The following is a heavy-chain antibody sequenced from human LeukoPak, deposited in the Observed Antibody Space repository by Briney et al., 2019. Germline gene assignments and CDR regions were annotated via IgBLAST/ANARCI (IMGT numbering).Heavy chain of an antibody. Sequence: PGGSLKLSCVGSGFTFAKYAMTWVREAPGKGLEWVSVISGSGNVTYYAESVKGRFTISRDNSKRTLYLQMDSLRADDTAIYYCAKDRAGANCGQGTLVLVSS. V-gene: IGHV3-23*01. CDR2: ISGSGNVT. J-gene: IGHJ4*02. CDR1: GFTFAKYA. CDR3: AKDRAGAN.